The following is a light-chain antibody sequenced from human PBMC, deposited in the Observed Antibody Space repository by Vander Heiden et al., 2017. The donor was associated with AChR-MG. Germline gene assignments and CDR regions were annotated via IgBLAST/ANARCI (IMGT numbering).Light chain of an antibody. Sequence: DIQMPQPPSMLSASVGDRVTITCRASQSISNWLAWYQQKPGKAPKLLIYKASSLESGVPSRFSGSGSGTEFSLTISSLQPDDFATYYCQQYDSYPLTFGGGTKVEIK. V-gene: IGKV1-5*03. CDR2: KAS. CDR3: QQYDSYPLT. J-gene: IGKJ4*01. CDR1: QSISNW.